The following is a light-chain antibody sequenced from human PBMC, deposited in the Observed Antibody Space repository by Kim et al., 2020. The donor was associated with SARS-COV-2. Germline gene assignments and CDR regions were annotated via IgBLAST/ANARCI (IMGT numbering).Light chain of an antibody. Sequence: GQSINMSWTGNGEDGGGSKYVSWYKQHQGRAPKLMLYDVSNRPSGVSNRFSGSKSGNTASLTISGLQPEDEDDYFCSSYTRGNTLLFGTGTKVTVL. V-gene: IGLV2-14*03. CDR2: DVS. CDR3: SSYTRGNTLL. J-gene: IGLJ1*01. CDR1: GEDGGGSKY.